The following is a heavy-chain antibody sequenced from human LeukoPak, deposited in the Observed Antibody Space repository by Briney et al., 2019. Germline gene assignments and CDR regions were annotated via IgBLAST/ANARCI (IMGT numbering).Heavy chain of an antibody. CDR3: ARVVATVTIDY. Sequence: PPETLSLTCAVYGGSFSGYYWSWIRQPPGKGLEWIGEINHSGSTNFNPSLKSRVTLPVDTSKNQLSLKLSSVTAADTAVYYCARVVATVTIDYWGQGTLVTVSS. CDR1: GGSFSGYY. D-gene: IGHD4-17*01. V-gene: IGHV4-34*01. J-gene: IGHJ4*02. CDR2: INHSGST.